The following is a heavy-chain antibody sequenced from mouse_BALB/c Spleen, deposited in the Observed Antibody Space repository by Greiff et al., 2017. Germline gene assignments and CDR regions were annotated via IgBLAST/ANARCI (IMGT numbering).Heavy chain of an antibody. J-gene: IGHJ2*01. V-gene: IGHV1-7*01. CDR2: INPSTGYT. CDR1: GYTFTSYW. CDR3: AKMRGYDGYYFDY. Sequence: QVQLQQSGAELAKPGASVKMSCKASGYTFTSYWMHWVKQRPGQGLEWIGYINPSTGYTEYNQKFKDKATLTADNSSSTAYMQLSSLTSEDSAVYYCAKMRGYDGYYFDYWGQGTTLTVAS. D-gene: IGHD2-3*01.